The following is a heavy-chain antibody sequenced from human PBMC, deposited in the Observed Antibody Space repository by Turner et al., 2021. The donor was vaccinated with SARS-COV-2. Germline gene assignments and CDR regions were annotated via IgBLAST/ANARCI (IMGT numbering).Heavy chain of an antibody. CDR2: IYYSGST. D-gene: IGHD2-15*01. Sequence: QVQLQESGPGLVKPSETLSLTCTVSGGSISSSYWSWIRQPPGKGLEWIAYIYYSGSTNYNPSLKSRVTISVDTSKNQFSLKLISVTAADTAVYYCARVGCSGGSCYPDDYYGMDVWGQGTTVTVSS. CDR3: ARVGCSGGSCYPDDYYGMDV. CDR1: GGSISSSY. V-gene: IGHV4-59*01. J-gene: IGHJ6*02.